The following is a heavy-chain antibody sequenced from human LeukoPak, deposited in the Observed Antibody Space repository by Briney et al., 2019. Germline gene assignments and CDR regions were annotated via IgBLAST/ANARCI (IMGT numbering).Heavy chain of an antibody. Sequence: SETLSLTCTVSGGSISSSSYYWGWIRQPPGKGLEWLGSIYYSGSTYYNPSLKSRVTISVDTSKNQFSLKLSSVTAADTAVYYCAREARETYYYGSSGYYGGEYYYYYYMDVWGKGTTVTVSS. CDR3: AREARETYYYGSSGYYGGEYYYYYYMDV. D-gene: IGHD3-22*01. CDR2: IYYSGST. V-gene: IGHV4-39*07. CDR1: GGSISSSSYY. J-gene: IGHJ6*03.